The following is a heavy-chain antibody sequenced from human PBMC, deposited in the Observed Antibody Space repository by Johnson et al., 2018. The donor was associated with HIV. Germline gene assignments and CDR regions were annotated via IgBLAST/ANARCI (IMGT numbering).Heavy chain of an antibody. Sequence: QVQLVESGGGVVQPGGSLRLSCAASGVTISSFGMHWVRQAPGKGLEWVAFIRFDGSDEYYSNSVKGRFTISRDNSKNTLYLQMNSLRPEDTAVYYCTKDVTWEMQDAFDLWGRGTMVTVSS. D-gene: IGHD1-26*01. J-gene: IGHJ3*01. CDR3: TKDVTWEMQDAFDL. CDR1: GVTISSFG. CDR2: IRFDGSDE. V-gene: IGHV3-30*02.